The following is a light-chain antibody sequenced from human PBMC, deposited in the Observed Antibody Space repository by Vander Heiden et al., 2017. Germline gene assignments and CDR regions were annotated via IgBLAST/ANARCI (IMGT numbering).Light chain of an antibody. CDR1: NLQSKR. CDR2: DDT. V-gene: IGLV3-21*02. J-gene: IGLJ1*01. Sequence: SYLLTHPPSVSVAPGQTATVTCRGTNLQSKRVHWYQQRPGQAPLLVLYDDTERPSGIPERFSGSTSGNTATLAISRVEAGDEADYYCQVWDSATDSQVFGSGTFVT. CDR3: QVWDSATDSQV.